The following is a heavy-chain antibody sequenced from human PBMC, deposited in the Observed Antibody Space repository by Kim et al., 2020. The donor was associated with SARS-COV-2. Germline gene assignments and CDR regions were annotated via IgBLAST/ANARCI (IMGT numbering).Heavy chain of an antibody. CDR1: GFTFSSYA. D-gene: IGHD3-3*01. CDR2: ISYDGSNK. V-gene: IGHV3-30-3*01. CDR3: ARDLAIFGVVIYYGMDV. Sequence: GGSLRLSCAASGFTFSSYAMHWVRQAPGKGLEWVAVISYDGSNKYYADSVKGRFTISRDNSKNTLYLQMNSLRAEDTAVYYCARDLAIFGVVIYYGMDVWGQGTTVTVSS. J-gene: IGHJ6*02.